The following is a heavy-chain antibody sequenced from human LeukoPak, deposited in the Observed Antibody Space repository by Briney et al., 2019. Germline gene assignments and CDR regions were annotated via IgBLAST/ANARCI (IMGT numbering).Heavy chain of an antibody. CDR2: ISSSSSYI. Sequence: PGGSLRLSCAASGFTFSTYSMNWIRQAPGKGLEWVSSISSSSSYIYYADSVKGRFTISRDNAKNSLHLQMNSLRAEDTAVYYCARWSGMATVTSDYWGQGTLVTVSS. CDR1: GFTFSTYS. V-gene: IGHV3-21*01. J-gene: IGHJ4*02. D-gene: IGHD5-24*01. CDR3: ARWSGMATVTSDY.